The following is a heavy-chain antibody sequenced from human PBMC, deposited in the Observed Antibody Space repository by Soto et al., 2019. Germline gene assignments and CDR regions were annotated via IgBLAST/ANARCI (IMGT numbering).Heavy chain of an antibody. CDR3: AHSEYYDFWSGYYGNLDY. CDR2: IYWNDDK. D-gene: IGHD3-3*01. Sequence: SGPTLVNPTPTLTLTCTFSGFSLSTSGVGVGWIRQPPGKALEWLALIYWNDDKRYSPSLKSRLTITKDTSKNQVVLTMTNMDPVDTATYYCAHSEYYDFWSGYYGNLDYWGQGTLVTVSS. J-gene: IGHJ4*02. V-gene: IGHV2-5*01. CDR1: GFSLSTSGVG.